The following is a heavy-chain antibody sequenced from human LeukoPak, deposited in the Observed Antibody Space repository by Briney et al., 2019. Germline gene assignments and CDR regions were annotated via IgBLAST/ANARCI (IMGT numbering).Heavy chain of an antibody. CDR3: ARRDVVVVAGYFDY. J-gene: IGHJ4*02. Sequence: SETLSLTCTVSGGSINSYYWSWIRQPPGKGLEWIGYIYYSGSTNYNPSLKSRVTISVDTSKNQFSLKLSSVTAADTAVYYCARRDVVVVAGYFDYWGQGTLVTVSS. V-gene: IGHV4-59*08. D-gene: IGHD2-15*01. CDR2: IYYSGST. CDR1: GGSINSYY.